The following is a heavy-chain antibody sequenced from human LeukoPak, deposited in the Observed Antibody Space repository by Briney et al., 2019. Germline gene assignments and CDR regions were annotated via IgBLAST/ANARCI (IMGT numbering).Heavy chain of an antibody. CDR2: INPSGGST. CDR3: ARVGTPWTLLYYFDY. J-gene: IGHJ4*02. CDR1: GYTFTSYY. Sequence: PEASVKVSCKASGYTFTSYYMHWVRQAPGQGLEWMGVINPSGGSTSYAQKFQGRVTMTRDTSTSTVYMELSSLRSEDTAVYYCARVGTPWTLLYYFDYWGQGTLVTVSS. V-gene: IGHV1-46*01. D-gene: IGHD2-21*01.